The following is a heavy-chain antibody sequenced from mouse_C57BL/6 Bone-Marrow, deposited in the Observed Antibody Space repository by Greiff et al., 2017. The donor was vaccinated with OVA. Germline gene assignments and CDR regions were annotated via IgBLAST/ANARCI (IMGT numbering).Heavy chain of an antibody. CDR1: GFTFSSYA. CDR3: TRGPPNYYGSRFAY. Sequence: EVQGVESGEGLVKPGGSLKLSCAASGFTFSSYAMSWVRQTPEKRLEWVAYISSGGDYIYYADTVKGRFTISRDNARNTLYLQMSSLKSEDTAMYYCTRGPPNYYGSRFAYWGQGTLVTVSA. V-gene: IGHV5-9-1*02. CDR2: ISSGGDYI. D-gene: IGHD1-1*01. J-gene: IGHJ3*01.